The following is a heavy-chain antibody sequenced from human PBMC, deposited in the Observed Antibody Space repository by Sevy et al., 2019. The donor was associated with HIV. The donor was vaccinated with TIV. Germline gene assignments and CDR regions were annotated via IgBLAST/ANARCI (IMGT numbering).Heavy chain of an antibody. Sequence: GGSLRPSWPTSGSTFSSNSMHWVRQAPGKGLEWVATISYVGGKKHYADSGKGRFTISRDNFKNSVSLQMNRLRAEDTAMYYCALDRIASDVCEYFENWGQGTLVTVSS. CDR2: ISYVGGKK. J-gene: IGHJ1*01. V-gene: IGHV3-30-3*01. CDR1: GSTFSSNS. D-gene: IGHD2-21*01. CDR3: ALDRIASDVCEYFEN.